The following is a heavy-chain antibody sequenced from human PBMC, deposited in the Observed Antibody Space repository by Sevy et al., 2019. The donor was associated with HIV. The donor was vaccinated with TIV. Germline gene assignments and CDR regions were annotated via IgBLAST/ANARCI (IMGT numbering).Heavy chain of an antibody. CDR2: ISYDGSNK. D-gene: IGHD1-1*01. V-gene: IGHV3-30-3*01. J-gene: IGHJ4*02. CDR3: ARDPKTMYYFDY. CDR1: GFTFSSYA. Sequence: GGSLRLSCAASGFTFSSYAMHWVRQAPGKGLEWVAVISYDGSNKYYADSVKGRFTISRDNSKNMLYLQMNSLRAEDTAVYYCARDPKTMYYFDYWGQGTLVTVSS.